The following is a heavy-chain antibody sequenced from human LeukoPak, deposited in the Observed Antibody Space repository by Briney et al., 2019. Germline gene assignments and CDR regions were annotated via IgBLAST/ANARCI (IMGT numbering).Heavy chain of an antibody. D-gene: IGHD2-2*02. J-gene: IGHJ4*02. CDR3: ASGYCSSTSCYNIDY. CDR2: ISYDGSNK. Sequence: GGSLRLSCAASGFTFSSYAMHWVRQAPGKGLEWVAVISYDGSNKYYADSVKGRFTISRDNSKNTLYLQMNSLRAGDTAVYYCASGYCSSTSCYNIDYWGQGTLVTVPS. V-gene: IGHV3-30-3*01. CDR1: GFTFSSYA.